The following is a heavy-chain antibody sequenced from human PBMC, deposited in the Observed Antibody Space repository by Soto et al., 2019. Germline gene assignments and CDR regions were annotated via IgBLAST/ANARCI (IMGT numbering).Heavy chain of an antibody. CDR1: GGSFSGYY. CDR2: INHSGST. J-gene: IGHJ5*02. Sequence: SETLSLTCAVYGGSFSGYYWSWIRQPPGKGLEWIGEINHSGSTNYNPSHKSRVTISVDTSKNQFSLKLSSVTAADTAVYYCARERGVLLWFGEPWFDPWGQGTLVTVS. D-gene: IGHD3-10*01. CDR3: ARERGVLLWFGEPWFDP. V-gene: IGHV4-34*01.